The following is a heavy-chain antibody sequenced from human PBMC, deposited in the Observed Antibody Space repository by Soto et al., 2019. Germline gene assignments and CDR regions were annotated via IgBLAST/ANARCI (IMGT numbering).Heavy chain of an antibody. CDR3: TTGSSGYCSGGSCYGSVFWYFDL. Sequence: GGSLRLSCAASGFTFSNAWMSWVRQAPGKGLEWVGRIKSKTDGGTTDYAAPVKGRFTISRDDSKNTLYLQMNSLKTEDTAVYYCTTGSSGYCSGGSCYGSVFWYFDLWGRGTLVTVS. J-gene: IGHJ2*01. CDR2: IKSKTDGGTT. V-gene: IGHV3-15*01. D-gene: IGHD2-15*01. CDR1: GFTFSNAW.